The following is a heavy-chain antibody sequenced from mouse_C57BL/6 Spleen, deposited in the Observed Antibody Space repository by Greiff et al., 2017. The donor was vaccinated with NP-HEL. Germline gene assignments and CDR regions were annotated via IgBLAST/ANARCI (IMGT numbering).Heavy chain of an antibody. CDR2: IYPGDGDT. V-gene: IGHV1-82*01. D-gene: IGHD3-2*02. Sequence: VQLQQSGAELVKPGASVKISCKASGYAFSSSWMNWVKQRPGKGLEWIGRIYPGDGDTNYNGKFKGKATLTADKSSSTAYMQLSSLTSEDSAVYFCAGRGGSSSYVEESYAMEYWGQGTSVTVSS. J-gene: IGHJ4*01. CDR1: GYAFSSSW. CDR3: AGRGGSSSYVEESYAMEY.